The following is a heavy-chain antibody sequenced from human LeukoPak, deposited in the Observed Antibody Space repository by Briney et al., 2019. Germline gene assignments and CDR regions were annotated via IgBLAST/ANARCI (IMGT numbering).Heavy chain of an antibody. CDR1: GFTFSSYA. CDR2: ISSNGGST. D-gene: IGHD3-22*01. J-gene: IGHJ4*02. CDR3: AKVLEVVITPNFDY. V-gene: IGHV3-64*01. Sequence: GGSLRLSCAASGFTFSSYAMHWVRQAPGKGLEYVSAISSNGGSTYYANSVKGRFTISRDNSKNTLYLQMNSLRAEDTAVYYCAKVLEVVITPNFDYWGQGTLVTVSS.